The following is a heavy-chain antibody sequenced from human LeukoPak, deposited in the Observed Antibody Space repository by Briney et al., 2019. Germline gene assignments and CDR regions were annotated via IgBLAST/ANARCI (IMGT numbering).Heavy chain of an antibody. V-gene: IGHV3-23*01. Sequence: GGSLRLSCAASGFTFSSYAMSWVRQAPGKGLEWVSAISGSGSINTFYADSVKGRFTISRYNSKNSLYLQMNSLRAEDTAVYYCARYSGSYEVNYYYYYGMDVWGQGTTVTVSS. J-gene: IGHJ6*02. CDR1: GFTFSSYA. D-gene: IGHD1-26*01. CDR3: ARYSGSYEVNYYYYYGMDV. CDR2: ISGSGSINT.